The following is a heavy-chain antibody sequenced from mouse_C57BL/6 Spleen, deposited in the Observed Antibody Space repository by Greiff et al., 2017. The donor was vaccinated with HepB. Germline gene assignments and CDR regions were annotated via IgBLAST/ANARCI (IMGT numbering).Heavy chain of an antibody. CDR2: IDPSDSYT. CDR1: GYTFTSYW. CDR3: ARVLLDSSGYDY. D-gene: IGHD3-2*02. Sequence: VQLQQPGAELVMPGASVKLSCKASGYTFTSYWMHWVKQRPGQGLEWIGEIDPSDSYTNYNQKFKGKSTLTVDKSSSTAYRQLSSLTSEDSAVYYCARVLLDSSGYDYWGQGTTLTVSS. J-gene: IGHJ2*01. V-gene: IGHV1-69*01.